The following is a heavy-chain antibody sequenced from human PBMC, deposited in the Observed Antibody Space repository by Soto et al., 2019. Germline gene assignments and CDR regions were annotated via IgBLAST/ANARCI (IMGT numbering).Heavy chain of an antibody. CDR2: IKSKTDGGTT. CDR1: GFTFSNAW. J-gene: IGHJ4*02. D-gene: IGHD3-22*01. V-gene: IGHV3-15*01. Sequence: PGGSLRLSCTASGFTFSNAWMTWVRQAPGKGLEWVGRIKSKTDGGTTDYAAPVKGRITISRDHSKDTLYLQMNSLKTEDTAVYYCTTGLSNGYYNFDYWGQGTPVTVSS. CDR3: TTGLSNGYYNFDY.